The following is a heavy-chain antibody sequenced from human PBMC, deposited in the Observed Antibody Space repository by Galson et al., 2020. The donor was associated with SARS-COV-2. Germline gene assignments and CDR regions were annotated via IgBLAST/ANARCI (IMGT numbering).Heavy chain of an antibody. CDR1: GGSISGGY. Sequence: SETLSLTCTVFGGSISGGYWAWIRQPPGKGLEWIAYISDSGRATYRPAINSRLTISVDTSKNQVSLELRSVTAADTAVYSCARAQPYDYIWGTYRPGYFDLWGRGTLVTVSS. V-gene: IGHV4-59*01. CDR2: ISDSGRA. J-gene: IGHJ2*01. D-gene: IGHD3-16*02. CDR3: ARAQPYDYIWGTYRPGYFDL.